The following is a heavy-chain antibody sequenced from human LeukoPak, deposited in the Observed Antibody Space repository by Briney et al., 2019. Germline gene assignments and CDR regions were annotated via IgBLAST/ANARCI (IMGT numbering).Heavy chain of an antibody. CDR1: GFTFSSFA. V-gene: IGHV3-23*01. J-gene: IGHJ4*02. Sequence: GGSLRLSCAASGFTFSSFAMIWVRQAPGKGLEWVSVIGGDGDIGGIRYADSVKGRFTISRDNSKNTLYLQMNSLRADDTAVYYCAKYCSGATCYAGLEYWGQGTLVTVSS. D-gene: IGHD2-15*01. CDR2: IGGDGDIGGI. CDR3: AKYCSGATCYAGLEY.